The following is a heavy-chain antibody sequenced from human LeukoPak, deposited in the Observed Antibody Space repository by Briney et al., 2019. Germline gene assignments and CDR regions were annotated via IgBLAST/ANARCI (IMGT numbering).Heavy chain of an antibody. D-gene: IGHD6-13*01. CDR3: TRTVHSSSWSNYFDY. Sequence: PGGSLRLSCAASGFTFSNAWMSWVRQAPGKGLEWVGRIKSKTDGGTTDYAAPVKGRFTISRDDSKNTLYLQMNSLKTEDTAVYYCTRTVHSSSWSNYFDYWGQGTLVTVSS. CDR1: GFTFSNAW. CDR2: IKSKTDGGTT. V-gene: IGHV3-15*01. J-gene: IGHJ4*02.